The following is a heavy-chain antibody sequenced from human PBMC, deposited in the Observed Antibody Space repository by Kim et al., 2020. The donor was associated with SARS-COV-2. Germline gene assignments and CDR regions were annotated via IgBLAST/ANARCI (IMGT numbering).Heavy chain of an antibody. CDR1: GFTFSSYE. CDR2: ISSSGSTI. D-gene: IGHD6-13*01. CDR3: ARDFRDSSSWYGRANAFDI. V-gene: IGHV3-48*03. J-gene: IGHJ3*02. Sequence: GGSLRLSCAASGFTFSSYEMNWVRQAPGKGLEWVSYISSSGSTIYYADSVKGRFTISRDNAKNSLYLQMNSLRAEDTAVYYCARDFRDSSSWYGRANAFDIWGQGTMVTVSS.